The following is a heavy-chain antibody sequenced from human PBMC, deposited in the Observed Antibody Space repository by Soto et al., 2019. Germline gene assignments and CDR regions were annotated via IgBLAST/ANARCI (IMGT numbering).Heavy chain of an antibody. J-gene: IGHJ4*02. CDR3: ARDLRFSSTNYFDF. CDR1: GFLFTDYY. V-gene: IGHV3-11*06. Sequence: GGSLRLSCTASGFLFTDYYMSWIRQPPGKGLEWLAYIDGSSDYTNSADSVKGRFTISRDNAKNSVFLQMNNLRADDTAVYYCARDLRFSSTNYFDFWGRGTLVTSPQ. D-gene: IGHD2-8*01. CDR2: IDGSSDYT.